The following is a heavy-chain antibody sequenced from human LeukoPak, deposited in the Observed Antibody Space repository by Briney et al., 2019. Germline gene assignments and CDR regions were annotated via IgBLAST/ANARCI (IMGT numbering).Heavy chain of an antibody. J-gene: IGHJ4*02. V-gene: IGHV4-34*01. CDR1: GGSFSGYY. CDR3: ARTTGYFDY. Sequence: PSETLSLTCAVYGGSFSGYYWSWIRQPPGKGLEWIGEINHSGSTNYNPSLKSRDTISVDTSKNQFSLKLSSVTAADTAVYYCARTTGYFDYWGQGTLVTVSS. CDR2: INHSGST. D-gene: IGHD7-27*01.